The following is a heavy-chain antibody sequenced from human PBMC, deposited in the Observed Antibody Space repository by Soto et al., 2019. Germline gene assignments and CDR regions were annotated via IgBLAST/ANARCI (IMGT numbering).Heavy chain of an antibody. V-gene: IGHV1-3*01. J-gene: IGHJ6*02. CDR2: ITAGNDNT. D-gene: IGHD5-18*01. CDR1: GYTFISFS. Sequence: QVPLVQSGAQVKTPGASVKVSCKASGYTFISFSIHWLRQAPGQRPEWMGWITAGNDNTYFSQEFQGRVTITRDTSANTVYMEVSSLRSEDTAVYYCARGRGYSVGSNAVDVWGQGTTVIVSS. CDR3: ARGRGYSVGSNAVDV.